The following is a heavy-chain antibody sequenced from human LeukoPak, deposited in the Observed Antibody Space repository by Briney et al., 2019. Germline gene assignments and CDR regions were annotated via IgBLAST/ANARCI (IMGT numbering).Heavy chain of an antibody. CDR1: GGSISSGSYY. D-gene: IGHD3-3*01. V-gene: IGHV4-61*02. J-gene: IGHJ6*03. CDR3: ARDRDFWSNYMDV. CDR2: IYTSGST. Sequence: PSKTLSLTCTVSGGSISSGSYYWSWIRQPAGKGLEWIGRIYTSGSTNYNPSLKSRVTMSVDTSNNQFSLKLSSVTAADTAVYYCARDRDFWSNYMDVWGKGTTVTVSS.